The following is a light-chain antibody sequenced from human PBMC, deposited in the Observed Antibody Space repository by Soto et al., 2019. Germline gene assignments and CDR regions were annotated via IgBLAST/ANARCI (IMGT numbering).Light chain of an antibody. J-gene: IGLJ1*01. CDR1: SSDVGGRYNY. CDR3: CSYTNIDTYV. Sequence: QSVLTQPRSGSGAPGQSVTISCTGTSSDVGGRYNYVSWYQQHPGKAPKLMIYDVSKRPSGVPDRFSGSKSGNTASLTISGLQAEDEADYYCCSYTNIDTYVFGTVTKVTVL. V-gene: IGLV2-11*01. CDR2: DVS.